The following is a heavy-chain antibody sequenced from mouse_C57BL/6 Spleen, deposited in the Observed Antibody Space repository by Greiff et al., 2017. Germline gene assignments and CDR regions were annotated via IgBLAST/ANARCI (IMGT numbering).Heavy chain of an antibody. J-gene: IGHJ4*01. V-gene: IGHV1-62-2*01. D-gene: IGHD2-3*01. CDR3: ARQTDGYYDYAKDY. Sequence: VHLVESGAELVKPGASVKLSCKASGYTFTEYTIHWVKQRSGQGLEWIGWFYPGSGSIKYNEKFKDKATLTADKSSSTVYMEVSRVTSEDSAVYFCARQTDGYYDYAKDYWGQGTSVTVSS. CDR2: FYPGSGSI. CDR1: GYTFTEYT.